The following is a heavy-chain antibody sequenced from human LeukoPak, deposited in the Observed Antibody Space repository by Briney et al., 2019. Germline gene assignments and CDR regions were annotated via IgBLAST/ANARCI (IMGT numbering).Heavy chain of an antibody. Sequence: GGSLRLSCAASGFTFSSYAMSWVRQAPGKGLEWVSAIRGSGGSTYYADSVKGRFTISRDNSKNTLYLQMSSLRAEDTAVYYCAKNYYDSSGYGFEFWGQGTLATVSS. V-gene: IGHV3-23*01. CDR1: GFTFSSYA. CDR3: AKNYYDSSGYGFEF. D-gene: IGHD3-22*01. CDR2: IRGSGGST. J-gene: IGHJ4*02.